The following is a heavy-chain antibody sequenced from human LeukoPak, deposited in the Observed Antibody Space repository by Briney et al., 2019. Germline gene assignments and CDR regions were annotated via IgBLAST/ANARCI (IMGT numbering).Heavy chain of an antibody. CDR3: ASLTRYCSGGSCYYFDY. Sequence: SETLSLTCTVSGGSISSSSYYWGWIRQPPGKGLEWIGSIYYSGSTYYNPSLKSRVTISVDTSKNQFSLKLSSVTAADTAVYYCASLTRYCSGGSCYYFDYWGQGTLVTVSS. D-gene: IGHD2-15*01. V-gene: IGHV4-39*01. CDR1: GGSISSSSYY. CDR2: IYYSGST. J-gene: IGHJ4*02.